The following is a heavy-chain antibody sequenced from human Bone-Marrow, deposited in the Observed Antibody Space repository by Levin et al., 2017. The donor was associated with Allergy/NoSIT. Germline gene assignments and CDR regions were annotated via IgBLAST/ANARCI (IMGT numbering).Heavy chain of an antibody. D-gene: IGHD1-14*01. V-gene: IGHV3-53*01. Sequence: SGESLKISCAASGFTVSNNYMIWVRQAPGKGLDWVSIIYSGGNTYYADSVKGRFTISRDNSKNTLYLQMNSLRAEDTAVYYCARVPGFHWGQGTLVTVSS. CDR2: IYSGGNT. J-gene: IGHJ4*02. CDR3: ARVPGFH. CDR1: GFTVSNNY.